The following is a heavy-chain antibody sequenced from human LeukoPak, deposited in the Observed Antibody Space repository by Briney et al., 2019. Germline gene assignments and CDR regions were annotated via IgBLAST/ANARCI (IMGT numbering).Heavy chain of an antibody. D-gene: IGHD5-18*01. CDR3: AGGWIQPGAFDI. CDR2: IYYSGST. J-gene: IGHJ3*02. V-gene: IGHV4-59*01. CDR1: DDSLSTYY. Sequence: SETLSLTCTVSDDSLSTYYWSWIRQPPGKGLEWIGYIYYSGSTNCNPSLKSRVTISVDTSKNQFSLKLSSVTAADTAVYYCAGGWIQPGAFDIWGQGTMVTVSS.